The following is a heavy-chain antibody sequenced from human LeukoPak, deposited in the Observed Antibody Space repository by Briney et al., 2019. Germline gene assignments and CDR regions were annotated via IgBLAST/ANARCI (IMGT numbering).Heavy chain of an antibody. CDR3: ARAMGVATSDDAFDI. J-gene: IGHJ3*02. CDR2: IYYSGST. D-gene: IGHD5-12*01. Sequence: SQTLSLTCTVSGGSISSGDYYWSWIRQPPGKGLEWIGYIYYSGSTYYNPSLKSRVTISVDTSKNQFSLKLSSVTAADTAVYFCARAMGVATSDDAFDIWGRGTMVTVSS. CDR1: GGSISSGDYY. V-gene: IGHV4-30-4*01.